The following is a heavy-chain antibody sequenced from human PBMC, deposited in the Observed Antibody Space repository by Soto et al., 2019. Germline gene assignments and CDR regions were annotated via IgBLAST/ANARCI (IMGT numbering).Heavy chain of an antibody. CDR1: GYTFTTYG. CDR3: ARDSRFSSGWYEGYYYGLDV. CDR2: INTYYGNT. J-gene: IGHJ6*02. D-gene: IGHD6-19*01. V-gene: IGHV1-18*04. Sequence: QVQLVQSGAEVKKPGASVKVSCKTSGYTFTTYGINWVRQAPGQGLEWMGWINTYYGNTQYAQNLQGRVTITTDTSTYTAYMELRSLRSDDTALYFCARDSRFSSGWYEGYYYGLDVWGQGTTVTVSS.